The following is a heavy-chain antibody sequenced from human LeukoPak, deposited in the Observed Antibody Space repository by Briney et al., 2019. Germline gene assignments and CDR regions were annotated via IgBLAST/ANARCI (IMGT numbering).Heavy chain of an antibody. CDR2: IYYSGST. V-gene: IGHV4-30-4*08. CDR3: ASSNYYYGSGSYPTIDY. J-gene: IGHJ4*02. D-gene: IGHD3-10*01. CDR1: GGSISRGDYY. Sequence: SQTLSLTCTVSGGSISRGDYYWSWIRQPPGKGLEWIGYIYYSGSTYYNPSLKSRVTISVDTSKNQFSLKLSSVTAADTAVYYCASSNYYYGSGSYPTIDYWGQGTLVTVSS.